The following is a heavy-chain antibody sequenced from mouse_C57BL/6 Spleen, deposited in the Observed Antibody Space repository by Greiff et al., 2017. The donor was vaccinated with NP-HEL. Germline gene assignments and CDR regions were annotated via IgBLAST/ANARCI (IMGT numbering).Heavy chain of an antibody. CDR1: GFTFSDYG. CDR3: ARNYMDY. Sequence: EVMLVESGGGLVKPGGSLKLSCAASGFTFSDYGIHWVRQAPEKGLEWVAYISSGSSTIYYADTVKGRFTISRDNAKNTLFLQMTSLRSEDTAMYYCARNYMDYWGQGTSVTVSS. D-gene: IGHD1-3*01. CDR2: ISSGSSTI. V-gene: IGHV5-17*01. J-gene: IGHJ4*01.